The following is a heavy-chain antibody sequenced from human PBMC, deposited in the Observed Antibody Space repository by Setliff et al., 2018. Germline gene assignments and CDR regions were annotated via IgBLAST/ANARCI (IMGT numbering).Heavy chain of an antibody. V-gene: IGHV1-18*01. CDR3: ARQPMDTIMVTFDY. J-gene: IGHJ4*02. Sequence: ASVKVSCKASGYTFTSYGISWVRQAPGQGLEWMGWISAYNGNTKSAQKFQGRLTMTRDTSISTANMELSSLRSDDTAVYYCARQPMDTIMVTFDYWGQGILVTVSS. CDR1: GYTFTSYG. D-gene: IGHD5-12*01. CDR2: ISAYNGNT.